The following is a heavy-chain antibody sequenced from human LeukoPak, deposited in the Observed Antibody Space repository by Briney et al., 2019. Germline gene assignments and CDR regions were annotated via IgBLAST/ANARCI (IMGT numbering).Heavy chain of an antibody. J-gene: IGHJ4*02. Sequence: SQTLSLTCTVSGGSISSGSYYWSWIRQPAGKGLEWIGRIYTSGSTNSNPSLRSRVTISVDTSKNQFSLKLSSVTAADTAVYYCARKKYSSGWYFDYWGQGTLVTVSS. CDR1: GGSISSGSYY. V-gene: IGHV4-61*02. CDR2: IYTSGST. D-gene: IGHD6-19*01. CDR3: ARKKYSSGWYFDY.